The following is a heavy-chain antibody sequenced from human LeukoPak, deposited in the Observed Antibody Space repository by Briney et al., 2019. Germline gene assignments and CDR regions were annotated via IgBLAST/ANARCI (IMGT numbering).Heavy chain of an antibody. J-gene: IGHJ4*02. CDR3: ASSLYSSGWSPTPFDY. CDR2: IYYSGST. Sequence: SETLSLTCTVSGGTISSYYWSWIRQPPGKGLEWIGYIYYSGSTNYNPSLKSRVTISVDTSKNQFSLKLSSVTAADTAVYYCASSLYSSGWSPTPFDYWGQGTLVTVSS. CDR1: GGTISSYY. D-gene: IGHD6-19*01. V-gene: IGHV4-59*01.